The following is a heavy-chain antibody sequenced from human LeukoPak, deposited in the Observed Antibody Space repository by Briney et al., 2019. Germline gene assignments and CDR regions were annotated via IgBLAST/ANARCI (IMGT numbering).Heavy chain of an antibody. J-gene: IGHJ5*02. Sequence: SETLSLTCTVSGGSISSSSYYWGWIRQPPGKGLEWIGSIYYSGSTYYNPSLKSRVTTSVDTSKNQFSLKLSSVTAADTAVYYCARQSYSSGWYNWFDPWGQGTLVTVSS. V-gene: IGHV4-39*01. CDR3: ARQSYSSGWYNWFDP. D-gene: IGHD6-19*01. CDR2: IYYSGST. CDR1: GGSISSSSYY.